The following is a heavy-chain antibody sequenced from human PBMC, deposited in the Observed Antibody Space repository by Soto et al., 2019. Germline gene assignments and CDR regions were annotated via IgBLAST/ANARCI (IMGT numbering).Heavy chain of an antibody. V-gene: IGHV3-30-3*01. CDR2: ISYDGSEK. CDR1: GFSFSSYA. Sequence: GSLRLSCAASGFSFSSYAVHWVRQAPGEGLEWVAIISYDGSEKNYADSVRGRFTISRDNSKNTLYLQMNSLRAEDTAVYYCARDQQYYASSGYPDSWGQGTLLTVSS. D-gene: IGHD3-22*01. CDR3: ARDQQYYASSGYPDS. J-gene: IGHJ4*02.